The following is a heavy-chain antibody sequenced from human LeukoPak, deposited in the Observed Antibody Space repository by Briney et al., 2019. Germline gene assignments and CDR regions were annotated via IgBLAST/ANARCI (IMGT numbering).Heavy chain of an antibody. J-gene: IGHJ6*03. Sequence: GGSLRLSCAASGFTFSSYDMHWVRQAPGKGLEWGAFIRSDGSHKYYADSVKGRFTISRDNSKNMLFLQMDSLRAEDTAVYYCAKDLSGTYSYYYYMDVWGKGTTVTVSS. V-gene: IGHV3-30*02. D-gene: IGHD1-26*01. CDR2: IRSDGSHK. CDR3: AKDLSGTYSYYYYMDV. CDR1: GFTFSSYD.